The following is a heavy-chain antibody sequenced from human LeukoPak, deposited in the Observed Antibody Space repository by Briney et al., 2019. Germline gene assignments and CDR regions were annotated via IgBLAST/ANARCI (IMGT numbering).Heavy chain of an antibody. CDR2: IYYGGST. CDR3: ARDSDGDYVGGYYFDY. D-gene: IGHD4-17*01. V-gene: IGHV4-59*01. Sequence: PSETLSLTCTVSGGSISSYYWSWIRQPPGKGLEWIGYIYYGGSTNYNPSLKSRVTISVDTSKNQFSLKLSSVTAADTAVYYCARDSDGDYVGGYYFDYWGQGTLVTVSS. J-gene: IGHJ4*02. CDR1: GGSISSYY.